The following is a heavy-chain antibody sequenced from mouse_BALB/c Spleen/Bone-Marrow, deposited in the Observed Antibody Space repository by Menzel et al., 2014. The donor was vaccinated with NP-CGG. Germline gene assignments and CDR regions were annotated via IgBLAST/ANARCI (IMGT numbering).Heavy chain of an antibody. J-gene: IGHJ3*01. V-gene: IGHV5-9-2*01. Sequence: EVQRVESGGGLVKSGGSLKLSCAASGFTFNSYGMSWVRQTPEKRLEWVATISGGGSYTFYPDSVKGRFTMSRDKAKNNLYLQLSSLRSEDTALYYCARHAYYDQTEVSFVYWGQGTLVTVSA. CDR1: GFTFNSYG. CDR2: ISGGGSYT. D-gene: IGHD2-4*01. CDR3: ARHAYYDQTEVSFVY.